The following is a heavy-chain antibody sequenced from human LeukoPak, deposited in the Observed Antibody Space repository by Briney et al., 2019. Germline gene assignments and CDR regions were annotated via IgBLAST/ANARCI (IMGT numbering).Heavy chain of an antibody. CDR3: ARSIVVVVAALNWFDP. CDR2: IIPIFGTA. D-gene: IGHD2-15*01. Sequence: ASVKVSCKASGGTFSSYAISWVRRAPGQGLEWMGRIIPIFGTANYAQKFQGRVTITTDESTSTAYMELSSLRSEDTAVYYCARSIVVVVAALNWFDPWGQGTLVTVSS. V-gene: IGHV1-69*05. J-gene: IGHJ5*02. CDR1: GGTFSSYA.